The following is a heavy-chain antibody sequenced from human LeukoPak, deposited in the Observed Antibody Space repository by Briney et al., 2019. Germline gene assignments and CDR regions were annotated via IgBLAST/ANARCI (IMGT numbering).Heavy chain of an antibody. V-gene: IGHV3-30*19. CDR3: ARRGGLQHFDF. CDR2: ISYDGGEK. J-gene: IGHJ4*02. D-gene: IGHD4-11*01. Sequence: GGSLRLSCAASGFTFSSYGMHWVRQAPGKGLEWVAVISYDGGEKYYADSVRGRFTISRDNSKNTLYLQMNSLRPEDTAVYYCARRGGLQHFDFWGQGTLVTVSS. CDR1: GFTFSSYG.